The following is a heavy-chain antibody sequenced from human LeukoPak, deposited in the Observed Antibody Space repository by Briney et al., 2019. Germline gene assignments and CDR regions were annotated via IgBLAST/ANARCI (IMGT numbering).Heavy chain of an antibody. CDR3: AALVVVTAIDY. Sequence: SETLSLTCTVSGGSISSGGYYWSWIRQHPGKGPEWIGTIYFSGSTYYNPSLKSRVTISVDTSKNQFSLKLSSVTAADTAVYYCAALVVVTAIDYWGQGTLVTVSS. CDR1: GGSISSGGYY. J-gene: IGHJ4*02. D-gene: IGHD2-21*02. CDR2: IYFSGST. V-gene: IGHV4-39*01.